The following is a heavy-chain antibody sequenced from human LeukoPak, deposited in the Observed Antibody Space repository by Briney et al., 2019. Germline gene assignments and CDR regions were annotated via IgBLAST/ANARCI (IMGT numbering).Heavy chain of an antibody. D-gene: IGHD1-7*01. CDR2: IKQDGSEK. J-gene: IGHJ4*02. Sequence: GGTLRLSCAASGFTFSTYAMSWVRQAPGKGLEWVANIKQDGSEKYYVDSVKGRFTISRDNAKNSLYLQMNSLRAEDTAVYYCARDNWNYGSGYWGQGTLVTVSS. CDR3: ARDNWNYGSGY. CDR1: GFTFSTYA. V-gene: IGHV3-7*01.